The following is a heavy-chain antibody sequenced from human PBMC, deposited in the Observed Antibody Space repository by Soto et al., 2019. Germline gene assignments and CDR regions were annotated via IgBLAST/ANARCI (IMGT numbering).Heavy chain of an antibody. CDR3: TTSIKPKVSG. J-gene: IGHJ4*02. CDR2: IKSQTDGGTT. CDR1: GFSFSNAW. D-gene: IGHD6-25*01. Sequence: EVQLVESGGGLVKPGGSLRLSCAASGFSFSNAWMNWVRQSPGKGLEWVGRIKSQTDGGTTDYTAPVKGRFTISRDDSKNTLYLQMNSLKTEDTAVYYCTTSIKPKVSGWGQGTLVTVSS. V-gene: IGHV3-15*07.